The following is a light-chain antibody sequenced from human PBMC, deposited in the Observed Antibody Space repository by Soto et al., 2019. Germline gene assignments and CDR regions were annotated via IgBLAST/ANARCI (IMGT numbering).Light chain of an antibody. J-gene: IGKJ1*01. Sequence: DIQMTQSPSTLSASVGDRVTITCLASQSISSWLAWYQQKPVKAPKLLIYKASSLESGVPSRFSGCGSGTEFTLTISSLQPDDFATYYCQQYNSYSRTFGQGTKVEI. CDR1: QSISSW. V-gene: IGKV1-5*03. CDR2: KAS. CDR3: QQYNSYSRT.